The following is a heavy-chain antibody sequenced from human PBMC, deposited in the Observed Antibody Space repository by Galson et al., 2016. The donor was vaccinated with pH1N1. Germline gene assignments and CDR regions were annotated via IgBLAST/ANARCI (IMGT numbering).Heavy chain of an antibody. V-gene: IGHV2-5*02. CDR2: IYWDDDK. J-gene: IGHJ4*02. D-gene: IGHD2-21*01. CDR1: GFSLSTRGVG. Sequence: PALVKPTQTLTLTCTFSGFSLSTRGVGVGWIRQPPGKALEWLALIYWDDDKRYSPSLKSRLSLTEDTSTTQVVLKMATMDPADTATYYLVHSTITLGYCGGAPCYFYYFETWGQGTLVTVSS. CDR3: VHSTITLGYCGGAPCYFYYFET.